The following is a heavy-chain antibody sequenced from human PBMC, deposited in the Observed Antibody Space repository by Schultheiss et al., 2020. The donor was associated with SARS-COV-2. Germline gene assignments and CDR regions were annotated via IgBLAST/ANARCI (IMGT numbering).Heavy chain of an antibody. CDR3: ARIKDSSSSLGY. Sequence: GESLKISCAASGFTFSSYWMNWVRQAPGKGLEWVSYISSSGSTIYYADSVKGRFTISRDNAKNSLYLQMNSLRAEDTAVYYCARIKDSSSSLGYWGQGTLVTVSS. CDR2: ISSSGSTI. CDR1: GFTFSSYW. D-gene: IGHD6-6*01. J-gene: IGHJ4*02. V-gene: IGHV3-48*04.